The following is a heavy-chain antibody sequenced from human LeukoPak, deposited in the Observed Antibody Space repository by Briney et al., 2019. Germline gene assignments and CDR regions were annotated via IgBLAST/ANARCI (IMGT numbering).Heavy chain of an antibody. CDR3: ARDITQLYCSGGSCYSGNY. V-gene: IGHV3-30-3*01. Sequence: GGSLRLSCAASGFTFSSYAMHWVRQAPGKGLEWVAVISYDGSNKYYADSVKGRFTISRDNSKNTLYLQMNSLRAEDTAVYYCARDITQLYCSGGSCYSGNYWGQGTLVTVS. CDR1: GFTFSSYA. CDR2: ISYDGSNK. J-gene: IGHJ4*02. D-gene: IGHD2-15*01.